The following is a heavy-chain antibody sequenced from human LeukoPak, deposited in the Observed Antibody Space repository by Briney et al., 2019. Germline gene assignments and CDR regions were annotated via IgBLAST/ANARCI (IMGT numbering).Heavy chain of an antibody. CDR1: GFTFTSYT. CDR3: ARKSLWFKYYDY. CDR2: TSYDGGNR. Sequence: GGSLRLSCAASGFTFTSYTMHWVRQPPGQGLEWVAATSYDGGNRYYADYVKGRFTISRDNSNNMLFLQMKSLRPEDTAVYFCARKSLWFKYYDYWGQGIWVTVSS. D-gene: IGHD2-21*01. V-gene: IGHV3-30*01. J-gene: IGHJ4*02.